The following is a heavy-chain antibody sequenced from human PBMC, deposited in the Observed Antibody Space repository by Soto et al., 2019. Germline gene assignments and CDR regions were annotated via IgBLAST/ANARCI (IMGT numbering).Heavy chain of an antibody. V-gene: IGHV4-61*08. Sequence: SSETLSLTCAVSGGYISSGGYSWSWIRQPPGKGLEWIGYIYYSGSTNYNPSLKSRVTISVDTSKNQFSLKLSSVTAADTAVYYCARADGVIDYWGQGTLVTVSS. D-gene: IGHD2-21*01. J-gene: IGHJ4*02. CDR2: IYYSGST. CDR1: GGYISSGGYS. CDR3: ARADGVIDY.